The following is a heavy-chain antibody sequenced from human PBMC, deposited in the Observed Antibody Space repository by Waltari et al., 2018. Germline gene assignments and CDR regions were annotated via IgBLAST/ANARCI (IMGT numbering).Heavy chain of an antibody. CDR1: GFPIASEYY. CDR2: TYHSGSA. D-gene: IGHD2-21*02. Sequence: QVQLQESGPRLVKPSETLSLTCSVSGFPIASEYYWAWVRQSPGEGRVWMGSTYHSGSADYNPSLKGRVTISVDTSKNQFSLKLTSVTVADSGVYYCARLSPYTSSGDFFDPWGQGALVTVSS. CDR3: ARLSPYTSSGDFFDP. V-gene: IGHV4-38-2*01. J-gene: IGHJ5*02.